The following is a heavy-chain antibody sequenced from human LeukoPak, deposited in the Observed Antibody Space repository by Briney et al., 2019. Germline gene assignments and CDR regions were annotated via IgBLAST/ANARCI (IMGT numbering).Heavy chain of an antibody. Sequence: ASVKVSCKASGYTFTSYGISWVRQAPGQGLEWMGWISAYNGNTSYAQKLQGRVTMTTDTSTSTAYMELRSLRSDDTAVYYCAAMGIAVPGGEYYYYYYGMDVWGQGTTVTVSS. CDR3: AAMGIAVPGGEYYYYYYGMDV. J-gene: IGHJ6*02. CDR1: GYTFTSYG. D-gene: IGHD6-19*01. CDR2: ISAYNGNT. V-gene: IGHV1-18*01.